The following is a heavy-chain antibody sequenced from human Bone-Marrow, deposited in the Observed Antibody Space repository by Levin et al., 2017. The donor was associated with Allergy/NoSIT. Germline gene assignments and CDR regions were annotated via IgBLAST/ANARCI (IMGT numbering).Heavy chain of an antibody. Sequence: SCAASGFTFSDYYMSWIRQAPGKGLEWVSYISSSGSTIYYADSVKGRFTISRDNAKNSLYLQMNSLRAEDTAVYYCARHGSGSGSYYYGMDVWGQGTTVTVSS. CDR1: GFTFSDYY. D-gene: IGHD6-25*01. CDR3: ARHGSGSGSYYYGMDV. J-gene: IGHJ6*02. CDR2: ISSSGSTI. V-gene: IGHV3-11*01.